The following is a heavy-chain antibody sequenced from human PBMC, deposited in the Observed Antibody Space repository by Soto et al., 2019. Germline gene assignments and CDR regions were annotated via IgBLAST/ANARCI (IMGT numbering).Heavy chain of an antibody. CDR2: MNPNSGNT. V-gene: IGHV1-8*01. J-gene: IGHJ6*03. Sequence: ASVKLSCKACGDSFTSYDINCVRQATKQGFEWMGWMNPNSGNTGYAQRFQGRVTMTRNTSISTAYMELSSLRSEDTAVYYCARQQNYYGSEIPYYMDVWGKGTTLTVSS. CDR1: GDSFTSYD. D-gene: IGHD3-10*01. CDR3: ARQQNYYGSEIPYYMDV.